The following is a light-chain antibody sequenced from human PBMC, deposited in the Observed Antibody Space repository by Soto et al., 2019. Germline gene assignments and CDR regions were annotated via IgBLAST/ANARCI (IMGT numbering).Light chain of an antibody. J-gene: IGKJ1*01. CDR2: KAS. CDR3: QQYNSYSEA. V-gene: IGKV1-5*03. Sequence: DIQMTQSPSTLSGSVGDRVTITCRASQTISSWLAWYQQKPGKAPKLLIYKASTLKSGVPSRFSGSGSGTDFTLTISSLQPDDFATYYCQQYNSYSEAFGQGTKVEIK. CDR1: QTISSW.